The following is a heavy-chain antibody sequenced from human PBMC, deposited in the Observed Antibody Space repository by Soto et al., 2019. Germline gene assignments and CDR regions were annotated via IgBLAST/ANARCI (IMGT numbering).Heavy chain of an antibody. CDR3: VKNSGWFNT. J-gene: IGHJ5*02. V-gene: IGHV3-23*01. D-gene: IGHD3-10*01. Sequence: GWSLRLPWAASGFPFGTTDMSWFRQAPGEGLEWVSTIDGSGGITFYADSVKGRFTISRDNSRNTVYLQMNSLRGDDTALYYCVKNSGWFNTWGQGALVTTYS. CDR2: IDGSGGIT. CDR1: GFPFGTTD.